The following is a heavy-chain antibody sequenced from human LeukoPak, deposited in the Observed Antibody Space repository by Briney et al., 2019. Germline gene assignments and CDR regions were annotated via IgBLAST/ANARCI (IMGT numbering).Heavy chain of an antibody. CDR1: GFTFSSYA. J-gene: IGHJ4*02. CDR2: ISGSGGST. V-gene: IGHV3-23*01. D-gene: IGHD1-7*01. Sequence: PGGSLRLSCAASGFTFSSYAMSWVRHAPGKGLEWVSAISGSGGSTYYADSVKGRFTISRDNSKNTLYLQMNSLRAEDTAVYYCAKVIDWNSLYYFDYWGQGTLVTVSS. CDR3: AKVIDWNSLYYFDY.